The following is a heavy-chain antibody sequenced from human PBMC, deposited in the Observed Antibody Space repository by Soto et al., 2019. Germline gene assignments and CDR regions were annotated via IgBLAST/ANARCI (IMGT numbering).Heavy chain of an antibody. D-gene: IGHD3-16*01. CDR3: ERGLGGSEY. Sequence: EVQLVESGGGLVQPGGSLRLSCAASGFTFSSYSMNWVRQAPGKGLEWVSYISSSSSTIYYAVFVKGRFTISRDNAKNSLYLQMNSLIDEDTAVYYCERGLGGSEYWGQGTLVTVSS. J-gene: IGHJ4*02. V-gene: IGHV3-48*02. CDR1: GFTFSSYS. CDR2: ISSSSSTI.